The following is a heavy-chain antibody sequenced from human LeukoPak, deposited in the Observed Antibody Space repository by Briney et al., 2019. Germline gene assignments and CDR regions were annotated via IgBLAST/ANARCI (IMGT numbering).Heavy chain of an antibody. CDR1: GGSFSGYY. J-gene: IGHJ4*02. Sequence: SETVSLTCGVHGGSFSGYYWSWIRQPPGKGLEWIGDINQRGSHNYKPSLKSRVTISVDTSKNQYSLKLSSVTAADTAVYYCVAYYYDSNGYYFVDCWGQGTLVTLPS. CDR3: VAYYYDSNGYYFVDC. D-gene: IGHD3-22*01. V-gene: IGHV4-34*01. CDR2: INQRGSH.